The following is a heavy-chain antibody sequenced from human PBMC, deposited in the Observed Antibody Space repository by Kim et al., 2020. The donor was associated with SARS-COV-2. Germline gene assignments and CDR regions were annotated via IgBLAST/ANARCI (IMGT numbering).Heavy chain of an antibody. Sequence: SVKVSCKASGGTFSSYAISWVRQAPGQGLEWMGGIIPIFGTANYAQKFQGRVTITADESTSTAYMELSSLRSEDTAVYYCASMTTVTTGYYYGMDVWGQGTTVTVSS. J-gene: IGHJ6*02. CDR3: ASMTTVTTGYYYGMDV. CDR1: GGTFSSYA. CDR2: IIPIFGTA. V-gene: IGHV1-69*13. D-gene: IGHD4-4*01.